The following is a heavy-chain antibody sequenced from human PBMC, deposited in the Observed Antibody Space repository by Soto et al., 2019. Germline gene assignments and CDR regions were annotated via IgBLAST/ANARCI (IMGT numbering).Heavy chain of an antibody. J-gene: IGHJ6*02. CDR3: ASSYSNYALIDYYYYGMDV. D-gene: IGHD4-4*01. Sequence: GVSVKVSCKASGYTFTSYAMHWVRQAPGQRLEWMGWINAGNGNTKYSQKFQGRVTITRDTSASTAYMELSSLRSEDTAVYYCASSYSNYALIDYYYYGMDVWGQGTTVTVSS. CDR2: INAGNGNT. CDR1: GYTFTSYA. V-gene: IGHV1-3*01.